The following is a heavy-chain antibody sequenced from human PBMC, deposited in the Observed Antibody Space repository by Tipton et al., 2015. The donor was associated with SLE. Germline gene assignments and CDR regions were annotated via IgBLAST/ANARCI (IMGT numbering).Heavy chain of an antibody. CDR2: IYYHGRT. CDR3: ARSFSSSLYDNWFDP. J-gene: IGHJ5*02. Sequence: PGLVKPSETLSLTCTVSGGSIDTYFWSWIRQPPGKGLEWIGYIYYHGRTSYNPSLESRVTMSVDMSKNQFSLNLNSVTAADTAVYYCARSFSSSLYDNWFDPWGQGSLVTVSS. D-gene: IGHD6-13*01. V-gene: IGHV4-59*08. CDR1: GGSIDTYF.